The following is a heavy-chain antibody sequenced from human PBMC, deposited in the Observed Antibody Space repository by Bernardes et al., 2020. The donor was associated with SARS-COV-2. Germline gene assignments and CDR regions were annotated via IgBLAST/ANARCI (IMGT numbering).Heavy chain of an antibody. CDR3: ARGLAAAGTRVVYYYYYGMDV. CDR1: GYTFTSYA. D-gene: IGHD6-13*01. CDR2: INTNTGNP. J-gene: IGHJ6*02. Sequence: ASVKVSCKASGYTFTSYAMNWVRLAPGQGLEWMGWINTNTGNPTYAQGFTGRFVFSLDTSVSTAYLQISSLKAEDTAVYYCARGLAAAGTRVVYYYYYGMDVWGQGTTVTVSS. V-gene: IGHV7-4-1*02.